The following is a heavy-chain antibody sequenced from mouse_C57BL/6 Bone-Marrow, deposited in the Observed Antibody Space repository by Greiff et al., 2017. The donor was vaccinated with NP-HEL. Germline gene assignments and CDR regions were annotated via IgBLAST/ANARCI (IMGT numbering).Heavy chain of an antibody. V-gene: IGHV10-1*01. CDR1: GFSFNTYA. Sequence: EVQLVESGGGLVQPKGSLKLSCAASGFSFNTYAMNWVRQAPGKGLEWVARIRSKSNNYATYYADSVKDRFTISRDDSESMLYLQMNNLKTEDTAMYYCVRDYYGSSPWYFDGWGTGTTVTVSS. CDR2: IRSKSNNYAT. J-gene: IGHJ1*03. CDR3: VRDYYGSSPWYFDG. D-gene: IGHD1-1*01.